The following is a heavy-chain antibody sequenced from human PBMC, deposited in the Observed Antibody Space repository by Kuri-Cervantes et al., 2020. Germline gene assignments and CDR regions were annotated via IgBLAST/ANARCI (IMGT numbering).Heavy chain of an antibody. D-gene: IGHD3-22*01. CDR3: ARDDRGLDY. V-gene: IGHV4-4*07. CDR1: GGSISSYY. CDR2: IETTGAT. Sequence: SETLSLTCTVSGGSISSYYWSWIRQSAEKGLEWIGRIETTGATKYNPSFRSRVTMSVDRSKNQFSLQLISVTVADTAIYFCARDDRGLDYWGPGILVTVSS. J-gene: IGHJ4*02.